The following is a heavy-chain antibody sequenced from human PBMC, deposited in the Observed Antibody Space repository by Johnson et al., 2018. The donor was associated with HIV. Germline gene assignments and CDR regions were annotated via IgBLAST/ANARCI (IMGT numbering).Heavy chain of an antibody. D-gene: IGHD5-24*01. CDR3: ARFLLLPNGYNWGFDI. Sequence: VQLVESGGGLVQPGGSLRLSCAASGFTFSSYWMSLVRQAPGKGLEWVANIKQDGSEKYYVDSVKGRFTISRDNAKNSLYLQMNSLRAEDTAVYYCARFLLLPNGYNWGFDIWGQGTMVTVSS. CDR1: GFTFSSYW. J-gene: IGHJ3*02. CDR2: IKQDGSEK. V-gene: IGHV3-7*01.